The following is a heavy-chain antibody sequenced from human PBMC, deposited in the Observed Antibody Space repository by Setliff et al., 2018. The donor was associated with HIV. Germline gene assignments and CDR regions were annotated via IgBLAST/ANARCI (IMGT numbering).Heavy chain of an antibody. D-gene: IGHD1-26*01. V-gene: IGHV1-3*01. Sequence: ASVKVSCKSSGYTFTSYTMHWVRQAPGQRLEWMGRINAGNGNTNSAQKVQGRVIMTTDTSTSTAYMELRSLRSDDAAVYYCTRGPWSKVVTTDTFDIWGQGTMVTVSS. J-gene: IGHJ3*02. CDR2: INAGNGNT. CDR1: GYTFTSYT. CDR3: TRGPWSKVVTTDTFDI.